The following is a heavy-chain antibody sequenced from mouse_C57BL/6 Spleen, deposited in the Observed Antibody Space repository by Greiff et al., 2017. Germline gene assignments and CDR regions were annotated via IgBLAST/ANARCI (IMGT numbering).Heavy chain of an antibody. D-gene: IGHD3-2*02. CDR3: ARVGTAQATDY. Sequence: VQLQQPGAELVMPGASVKLSCKASGYTFTSYWMHWVKQRPGQGLEWIGEIDPSDSYTNYNQKFKGKSTLTVDKSSSTAYMQLSSLTSEDSAVYYCARVGTAQATDYWGQGTTLTVSS. CDR1: GYTFTSYW. V-gene: IGHV1-69*01. J-gene: IGHJ2*01. CDR2: IDPSDSYT.